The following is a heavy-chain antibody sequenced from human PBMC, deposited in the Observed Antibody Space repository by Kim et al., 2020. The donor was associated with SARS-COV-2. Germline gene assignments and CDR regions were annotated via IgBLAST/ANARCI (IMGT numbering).Heavy chain of an antibody. CDR1: GGTFSSYA. V-gene: IGHV1-69*13. CDR3: ASCAPIAESKYWFDP. Sequence: SVKVSCKASGGTFSSYAISWVRQAPGQGLEWMGGIIPIFGTANYAQKFQGRVTITADESTSIAYMELSSLRSEDTAVYYCASCAPIAESKYWFDPWGQGTLVTVSS. D-gene: IGHD6-13*01. CDR2: IIPIFGTA. J-gene: IGHJ5*02.